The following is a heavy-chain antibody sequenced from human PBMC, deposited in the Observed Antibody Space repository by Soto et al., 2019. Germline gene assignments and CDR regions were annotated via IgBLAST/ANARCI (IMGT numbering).Heavy chain of an antibody. CDR3: ARDFVVVVAATYYYYYGMDV. D-gene: IGHD2-15*01. CDR1: GFTFSSYW. Sequence: EVQLVESGGGLVQPGGSLRLSCAASGFTFSSYWMSWVRQAPGKGLEWVANIKQDGSEKYYVDSVKGRFTISRDNAKNSLYLQMNSLRAEDTAVYYCARDFVVVVAATYYYYYGMDVWGQGTTVTVSS. CDR2: IKQDGSEK. V-gene: IGHV3-7*03. J-gene: IGHJ6*02.